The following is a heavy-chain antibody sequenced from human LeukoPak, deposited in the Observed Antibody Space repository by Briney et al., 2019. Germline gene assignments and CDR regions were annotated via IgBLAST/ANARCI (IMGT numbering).Heavy chain of an antibody. D-gene: IGHD6-13*01. CDR3: AREYNSSRYFDS. J-gene: IGHJ4*02. CDR1: SASISGTYYF. Sequence: SETLSLTCTVTSASISGTYYFWTWIRQPAGKGLEWIGRIYSSGSTNYNPSLKSRLTMSIDTSKSQFSLNLTSVTAADTAVYYCAREYNSSRYFDSWGQGTLVTVSS. V-gene: IGHV4-61*02. CDR2: IYSSGST.